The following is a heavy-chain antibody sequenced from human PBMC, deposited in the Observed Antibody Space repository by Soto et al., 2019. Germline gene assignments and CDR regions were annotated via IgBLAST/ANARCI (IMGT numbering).Heavy chain of an antibody. CDR1: GFTFSSYS. CDR3: ARDAGIDSGWYYFDY. V-gene: IGHV3-48*01. Sequence: EVQLVESGGGLVQPGGSLRLSCAASGFTFSSYSMKWVRQAPGKGLEWVSYISSSSSTIYYADSVKGRFTISRDNAKNSLYLQMNRLRAEDTAVYYCARDAGIDSGWYYFDYWGQGTLVTVSS. CDR2: ISSSSSTI. D-gene: IGHD6-19*01. J-gene: IGHJ4*02.